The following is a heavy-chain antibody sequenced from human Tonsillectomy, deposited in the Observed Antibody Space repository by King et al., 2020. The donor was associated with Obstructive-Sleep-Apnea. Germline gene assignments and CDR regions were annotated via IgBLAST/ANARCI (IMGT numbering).Heavy chain of an antibody. Sequence: VQLVESGGGLVQPGGSLRLSCAASGFTFSSYAMHWVRQAPGKGLEYVSAISSNGGSTYYANSVKGRFTISRDNSKNTLYLQMGSLRAEDMAVYYCARAPYFTNNKWFYWYFDLWGRGTLVTVSS. CDR1: GFTFSSYA. CDR2: ISSNGGST. V-gene: IGHV3-64*01. CDR3: ARAPYFTNNKWFYWYFDL. J-gene: IGHJ2*01. D-gene: IGHD3-22*01.